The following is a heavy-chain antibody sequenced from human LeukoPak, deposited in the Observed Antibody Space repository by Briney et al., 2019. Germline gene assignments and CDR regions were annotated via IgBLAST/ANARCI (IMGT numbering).Heavy chain of an antibody. CDR2: IIPIFGTA. J-gene: IGHJ4*02. CDR1: GGTFSSYA. D-gene: IGHD6-13*01. CDR3: AREIAAAGTDYIDY. V-gene: IGHV1-69*13. Sequence: SVKVSCKASGGTFSSYAISWVRQAPGQGLEWMGGIIPIFGTANYAQKFQGRVTITADESASTAYMELSSLRSEDTAVYYCAREIAAAGTDYIDYWGQGTLVTVSS.